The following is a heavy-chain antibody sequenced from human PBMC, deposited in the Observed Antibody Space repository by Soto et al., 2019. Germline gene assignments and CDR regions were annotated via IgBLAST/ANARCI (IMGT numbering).Heavy chain of an antibody. V-gene: IGHV3-30*03. D-gene: IGHD4-17*01. CDR3: AREVRANLNDFGDYEWFDP. CDR2: ISYDGGKT. CDR1: GFTFSRFG. J-gene: IGHJ5*02. Sequence: QVQLVESGGGVVQPGSSLRLSCAASGFTFSRFGIHWVRQSPGKGLEWVSFISYDGGKTDYVDSVRGRFTISRDNSNNILYLQMRSPRAEDTAVYFCAREVRANLNDFGDYEWFDPWGQGTLVTVSS.